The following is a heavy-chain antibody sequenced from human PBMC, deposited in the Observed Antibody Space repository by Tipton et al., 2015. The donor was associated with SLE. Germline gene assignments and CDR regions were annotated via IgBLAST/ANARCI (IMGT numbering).Heavy chain of an antibody. CDR3: ARWIIDGSGSYYYFDY. D-gene: IGHD3-10*01. CDR2: IYYSGST. V-gene: IGHV4-61*08. Sequence: TLSLTCTVSGDSISRGDYYWSWIRQPPGKGLEWIGYIYYSGSTNYNPSLKSRVTISVDTSKNQFSLKLSSVTAADTAVYYCARWIIDGSGSYYYFDYWGQGTLVTVSS. J-gene: IGHJ4*02. CDR1: GDSISRGDYY.